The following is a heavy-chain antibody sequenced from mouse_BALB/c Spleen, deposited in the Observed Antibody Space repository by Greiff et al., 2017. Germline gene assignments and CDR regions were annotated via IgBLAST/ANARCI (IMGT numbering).Heavy chain of an antibody. V-gene: IGHV5-6*01. Sequence: EVQLVESGGDLVKLGGSLKLSCAASGFTFSSYGMSWVRQTPDKRLEWVATISSGGSYTYYPDSVKGRFTISRDNAKNTLYLQMSSLKSEDTAMYYCARRDDYSWFAYWGQGTLVTVSA. CDR1: GFTFSSYG. J-gene: IGHJ3*01. CDR2: ISSGGSYT. CDR3: ARRDDYSWFAY. D-gene: IGHD2-4*01.